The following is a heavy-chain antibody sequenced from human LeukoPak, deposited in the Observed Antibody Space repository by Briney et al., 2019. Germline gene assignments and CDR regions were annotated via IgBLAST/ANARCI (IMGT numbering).Heavy chain of an antibody. Sequence: SETLSLTCTVSGGSISGSYWSWIRRPPGKGLEWIGYIYHTGNTDYNPSLRGRVTISLDTSKSHFTLYLSSVTAADTAVYYCARHPFSNPFDFWGRGTLVTVSS. V-gene: IGHV4-59*08. J-gene: IGHJ4*02. CDR2: IYHTGNT. D-gene: IGHD7-27*01. CDR3: ARHPFSNPFDF. CDR1: GGSISGSY.